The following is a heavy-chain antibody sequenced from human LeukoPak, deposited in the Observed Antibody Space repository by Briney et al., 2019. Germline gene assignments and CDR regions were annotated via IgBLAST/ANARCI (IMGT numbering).Heavy chain of an antibody. V-gene: IGHV3-66*01. CDR3: ARGPVVGSTGVWAFDI. CDR2: IYKIGNT. Sequence: GSLRLSCAASGFTVSNNYMTWVRQAPGKGLEWVSVIYKIGNTFYADFVKGRFTISRDNFKNTLYLQMNSLRAEDTALYYCARGPVVGSTGVWAFDIWGQGTMVTVSS. D-gene: IGHD1-26*01. CDR1: GFTVSNNY. J-gene: IGHJ3*02.